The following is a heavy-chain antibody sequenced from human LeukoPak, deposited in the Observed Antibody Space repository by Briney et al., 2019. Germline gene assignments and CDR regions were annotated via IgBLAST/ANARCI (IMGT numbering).Heavy chain of an antibody. D-gene: IGHD2-2*01. CDR1: GGSISSGGYY. CDR3: ARHDCVSSDCASFYNMDV. CDR2: MSYSGST. J-gene: IGHJ6*02. Sequence: SETLSLTCTVSGGSISSGGYYWSWIRQPPGKGLEWIGQMSYSGSTYYNPSLKSRVTMSIDTSKSQFSLKLTSVTAADTAVYYCARHDCVSSDCASFYNMDVWGQGTTVTVSS. V-gene: IGHV4-39*01.